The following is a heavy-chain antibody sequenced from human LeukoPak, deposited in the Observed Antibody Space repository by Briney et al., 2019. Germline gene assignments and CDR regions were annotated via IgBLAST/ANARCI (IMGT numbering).Heavy chain of an antibody. CDR1: GDSVSSNSAA. CDR3: ARGSTRPSFAARPHYYYYYMDV. Sequence: SQTLSLTCAISGDSVSSNSAAWNWIRQSPSRALEWLGRTYYRSKWYNDYAVSVKSRITINPDTSKNQFSLQLNSVTPEDTAVYYCARGSTRPSFAARPHYYYYYMDVWGKGTTVTVSS. D-gene: IGHD6-6*01. J-gene: IGHJ6*03. V-gene: IGHV6-1*01. CDR2: TYYRSKWYN.